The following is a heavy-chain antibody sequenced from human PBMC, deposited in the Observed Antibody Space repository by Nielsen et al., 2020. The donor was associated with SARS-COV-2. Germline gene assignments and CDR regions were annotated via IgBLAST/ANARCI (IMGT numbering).Heavy chain of an antibody. CDR2: IGTTGDKT. Sequence: WIRQPPGKGLEWVSSIGTTGDKTFYADSVKGRFTISGDNSKNTLYLQLNSLRAEDTAVFYCAKISGSQRHYFDFWGQGALVTVSS. D-gene: IGHD1-26*01. CDR3: AKISGSQRHYFDF. V-gene: IGHV3-23*01. J-gene: IGHJ4*02.